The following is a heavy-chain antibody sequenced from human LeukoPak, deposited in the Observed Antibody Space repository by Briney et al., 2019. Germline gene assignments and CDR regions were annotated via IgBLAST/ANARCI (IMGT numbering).Heavy chain of an antibody. D-gene: IGHD2-21*02. J-gene: IGHJ2*01. CDR2: ISGGGGST. CDR3: AKATYCGGDCFYWYFDL. Sequence: GGSLRLSCAASGFTFSSYAMSWVRQAPGKGLEWVSTISGGGGSTYYADSVKGRFTISGDNSKNTLYLQMNSLRAEDTAVYYCAKATYCGGDCFYWYFDLWGRGTLVTVSS. V-gene: IGHV3-23*01. CDR1: GFTFSSYA.